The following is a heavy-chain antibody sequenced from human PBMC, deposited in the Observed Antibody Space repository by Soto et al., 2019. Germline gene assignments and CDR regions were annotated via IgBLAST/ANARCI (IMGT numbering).Heavy chain of an antibody. Sequence: GGSLRLSCTASGFSLSKYWMSWVRQGPGKGLEWVANIKQDGSEKYYVDSVKGRFTISRDNAKNSLYLQMNSLRAEDTAVYYCASEIAGYSSTWGQGTLVTVSS. CDR3: ASEIAGYSST. D-gene: IGHD6-19*01. CDR1: GFSLSKYW. V-gene: IGHV3-7*05. CDR2: IKQDGSEK. J-gene: IGHJ5*02.